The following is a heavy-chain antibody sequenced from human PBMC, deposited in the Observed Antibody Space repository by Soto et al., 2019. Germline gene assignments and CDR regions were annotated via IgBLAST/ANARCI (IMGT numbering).Heavy chain of an antibody. Sequence: QVQLVESGGGVVQPGRSLRLSCAASGFTFSSYGMHWVRQAPGKGLEWVAVIWYDGSNKYYADSVKGRFTISRDNSKNTLYLQMNSLRAEDTAAYYCARDLQGRDYWGQGTLVTVSS. CDR3: ARDLQGRDY. V-gene: IGHV3-33*01. CDR1: GFTFSSYG. CDR2: IWYDGSNK. J-gene: IGHJ4*02.